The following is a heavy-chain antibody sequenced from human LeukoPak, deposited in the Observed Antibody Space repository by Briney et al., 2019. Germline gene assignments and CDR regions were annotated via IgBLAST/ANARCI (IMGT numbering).Heavy chain of an antibody. CDR3: AKDHRGGAFDI. CDR1: GFTVSSNY. D-gene: IGHD3-16*01. V-gene: IGHV3-23*01. J-gene: IGHJ3*02. Sequence: GGSLRLSCAASGFTVSSNYMSWVRQAPGKGLEWVSAISGSGGSTYYADSVKGRFTISRDNSKNTLYLQMNSLRAEDTAVYYCAKDHRGGAFDIWGQGTMVTVSS. CDR2: ISGSGGST.